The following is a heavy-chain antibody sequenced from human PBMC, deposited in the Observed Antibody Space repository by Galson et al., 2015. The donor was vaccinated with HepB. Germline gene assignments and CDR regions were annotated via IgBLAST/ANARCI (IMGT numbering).Heavy chain of an antibody. CDR3: ARDRDGSGYYSAY. CDR2: IYYSGSA. Sequence: QVHLQESGPGLVKPSEALSLTCSVSAGSISSHYWSWIRQPPGKGLEWLGYIYYSGSAKYNPSLKSRVTISVDTSENQVSLKLTSVTAAETAIYYCARDRDGSGYYSAYWGQGILVTVSS. CDR1: AGSISSHY. D-gene: IGHD3-3*01. J-gene: IGHJ4*02. V-gene: IGHV4-59*11.